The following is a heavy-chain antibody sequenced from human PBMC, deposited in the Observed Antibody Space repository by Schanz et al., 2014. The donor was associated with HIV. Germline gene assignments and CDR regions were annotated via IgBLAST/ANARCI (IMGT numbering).Heavy chain of an antibody. CDR2: ISGSGDRT. CDR3: AKPEYDSSGNSQTHFDY. Sequence: EVQLLDSGGGLVQPGGSLRVSCAASGFSFSRYAMNWVRQAPGKGLQWVSTISGSGDRTYYAESVRGRVTISRDNSKNTLSLQMTALRTEDTAIYYCAKPEYDSSGNSQTHFDYWGQGTLVSVSS. D-gene: IGHD3-22*01. V-gene: IGHV3-23*01. CDR1: GFSFSRYA. J-gene: IGHJ4*02.